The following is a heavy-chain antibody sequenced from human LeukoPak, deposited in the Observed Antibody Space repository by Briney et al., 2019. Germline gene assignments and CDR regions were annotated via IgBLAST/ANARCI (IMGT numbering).Heavy chain of an antibody. V-gene: IGHV4-61*02. D-gene: IGHD2-15*01. CDR1: GGSISSGSYY. Sequence: SETLSLTCTVSGGSISSGSYYWSWIRQPAGKGLEWIGRIYTSGSTNYNPSLKSRVTISVDTSKNQFSLKLSSVTAADTAVYYCARQAPRMYYYYMDVWGKGTTVTISS. CDR2: IYTSGST. CDR3: ARQAPRMYYYYMDV. J-gene: IGHJ6*03.